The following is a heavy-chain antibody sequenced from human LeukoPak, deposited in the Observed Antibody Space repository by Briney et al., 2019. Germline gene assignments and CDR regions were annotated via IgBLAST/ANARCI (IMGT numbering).Heavy chain of an antibody. Sequence: PGGSLRLSCAASGFTFSSYGMHCVRQAPGKGLEWVAVISYDGSNKYYADSVKGRFTISRDNSKNTLYLQMNSLRAEDTAVYYCAKDGDRFGGPPLHYFDCWGQGTLVTVSS. D-gene: IGHD3-10*01. CDR1: GFTFSSYG. V-gene: IGHV3-30*18. J-gene: IGHJ4*02. CDR3: AKDGDRFGGPPLHYFDC. CDR2: ISYDGSNK.